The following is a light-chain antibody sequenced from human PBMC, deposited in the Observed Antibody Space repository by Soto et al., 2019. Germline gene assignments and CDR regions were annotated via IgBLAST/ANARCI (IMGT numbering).Light chain of an antibody. CDR2: GAS. J-gene: IGKJ1*01. V-gene: IGKV3-15*01. Sequence: ETVMTQSPATLSVSPGERATLSCRASQTVSSNLACYQQKPGQSPRLLIYGASTRATGIPARFSGSGSGTEFTLTINSLQSEDFAVYYCQQYGSSGTFGQGTKVDIK. CDR1: QTVSSN. CDR3: QQYGSSGT.